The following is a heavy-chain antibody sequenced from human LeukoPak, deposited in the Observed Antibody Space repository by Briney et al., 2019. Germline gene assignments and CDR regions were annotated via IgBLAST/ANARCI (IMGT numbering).Heavy chain of an antibody. Sequence: QPGGSLRLSCAASGFSVSNTYMSWVRQAPGKGLEWVSVIYSGDSGVSTYYADSVKGRFTISRDNPKNTLYLQMNSLRGEDTAVYFCAKGQRRDGHNGHFDYWGQGTLVTVSS. V-gene: IGHV3-53*05. J-gene: IGHJ4*02. CDR3: AKGQRRDGHNGHFDY. CDR1: GFSVSNTY. CDR2: IYSGDSGVST. D-gene: IGHD5-24*01.